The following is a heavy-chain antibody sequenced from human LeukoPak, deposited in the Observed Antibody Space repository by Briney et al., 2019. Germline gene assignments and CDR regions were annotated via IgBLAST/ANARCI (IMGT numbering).Heavy chain of an antibody. D-gene: IGHD6-19*01. Sequence: ASVKVSRKASGYTFTAQYMHWVRQAPGQGLEWMGWINLNSGDTKYEQKFQGRVTMTGDTATGTAYMELSGLTSDDTAVYYCARGRGVQVTGTIDYWGQGSLVTVSS. J-gene: IGHJ4*02. CDR1: GYTFTAQY. V-gene: IGHV1-2*02. CDR2: INLNSGDT. CDR3: ARGRGVQVTGTIDY.